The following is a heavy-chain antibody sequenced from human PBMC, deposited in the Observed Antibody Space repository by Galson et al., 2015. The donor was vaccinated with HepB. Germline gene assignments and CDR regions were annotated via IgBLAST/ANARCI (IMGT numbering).Heavy chain of an antibody. Sequence: SVKVSCKASGYTFTGYYMHWVRQAPGQGLEWMGRINSNSGGTNYAQKFQGRVTMTRDTSISTAYMELNRLRSDDTAVYFCARGPVVVVPAAYTSFDPWGQGTLVTVSS. V-gene: IGHV1-2*06. D-gene: IGHD2-2*01. CDR2: INSNSGGT. CDR3: ARGPVVVVPAAYTSFDP. CDR1: GYTFTGYY. J-gene: IGHJ5*02.